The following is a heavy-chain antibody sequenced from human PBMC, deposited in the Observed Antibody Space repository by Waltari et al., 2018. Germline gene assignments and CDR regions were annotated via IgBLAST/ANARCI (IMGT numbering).Heavy chain of an antibody. CDR2: IDSDGSTT. Sequence: EVQLVESGGALVQPGGSLRLSCAASGFTFSDFSMHWVRQSQEQGLVWVSRIDSDGSTTTYADSVKGRFTISRDNTKNTLYLQMNGLTAEDTGVYYCATPFYAASGSFLSYWGQGTLVAVSS. V-gene: IGHV3-74*03. CDR3: ATPFYAASGSFLSY. CDR1: GFTFSDFS. J-gene: IGHJ4*02. D-gene: IGHD3-10*01.